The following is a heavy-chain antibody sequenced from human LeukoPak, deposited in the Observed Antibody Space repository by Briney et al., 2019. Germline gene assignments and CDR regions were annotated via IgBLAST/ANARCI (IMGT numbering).Heavy chain of an antibody. J-gene: IGHJ5*02. CDR2: IDPSDSYT. Sequence: RGESLKISCKGSGYRFTSYWISWVRQMPGKGLEWMGRIDPSDSYTNYSPSFQGHVTISADKSISTAYLQWSSLKAPDNAMYYCAQSRITGTTDWFDPWGQGTLVTVSS. CDR3: AQSRITGTTDWFDP. V-gene: IGHV5-10-1*01. D-gene: IGHD1-7*01. CDR1: GYRFTSYW.